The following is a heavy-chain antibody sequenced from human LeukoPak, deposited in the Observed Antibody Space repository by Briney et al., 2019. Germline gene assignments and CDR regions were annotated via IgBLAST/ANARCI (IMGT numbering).Heavy chain of an antibody. Sequence: PGGSLRLSCAASGFTFDDYAMHWVRQAPGKGLEWVSLISGDGGSTYYADSVKGRFTISRDNSKNSLYLQMNSLRTEDTALYYCAKDASFLGVGATNYYYYYMDVWGKGTTVTVSS. CDR2: ISGDGGST. J-gene: IGHJ6*03. CDR3: AKDASFLGVGATNYYYYYMDV. D-gene: IGHD1-26*01. CDR1: GFTFDDYA. V-gene: IGHV3-43*02.